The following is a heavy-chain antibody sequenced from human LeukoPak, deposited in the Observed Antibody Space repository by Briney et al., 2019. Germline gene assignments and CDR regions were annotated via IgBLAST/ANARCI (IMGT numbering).Heavy chain of an antibody. CDR2: MNPNSGNT. J-gene: IGHJ1*01. CDR1: GYTFTSYD. CDR3: ARGFLSRWLQMSYYFQH. V-gene: IGHV1-8*01. Sequence: ASVKVSCKASGYTFTSYDINWVRQAPGQGLEGMGWMNPNSGNTDYAQKFQGRVTMNRNTSISTAYMELSSLRSEDTAVYYCARGFLSRWLQMSYYFQHWGQGTLVTVSS. D-gene: IGHD5-24*01.